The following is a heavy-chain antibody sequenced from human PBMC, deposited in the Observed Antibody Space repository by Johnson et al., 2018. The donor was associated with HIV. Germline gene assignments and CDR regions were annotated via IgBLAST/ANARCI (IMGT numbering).Heavy chain of an antibody. J-gene: IGHJ3*02. CDR3: ARDRIAVAQGGYI. D-gene: IGHD6-19*01. V-gene: IGHV3-20*03. CDR2: INWNGGRI. Sequence: WVSGINWNGGRIGYTESVRGRFTIFRDNAKKSLYLQMNSLRAEDTAVYYCARDRIAVAQGGYIWGQGTMVTVSS.